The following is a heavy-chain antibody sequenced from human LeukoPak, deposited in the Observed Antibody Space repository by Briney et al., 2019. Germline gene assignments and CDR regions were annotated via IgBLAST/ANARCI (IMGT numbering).Heavy chain of an antibody. D-gene: IGHD3-10*01. CDR2: INHSGST. CDR3: ATYYGSGSYSLNFDY. V-gene: IGHV4-34*08. Sequence: GSLRLSCAASGFTFSSYSMNWIRQPPGKGLEWIGEINHSGSTKYNPSLKSRVTISVDTSKNQFSLKLSSVTAADTAVYYCATYYGSGSYSLNFDYWGQGTLVTVSS. CDR1: GFTFSSYS. J-gene: IGHJ4*02.